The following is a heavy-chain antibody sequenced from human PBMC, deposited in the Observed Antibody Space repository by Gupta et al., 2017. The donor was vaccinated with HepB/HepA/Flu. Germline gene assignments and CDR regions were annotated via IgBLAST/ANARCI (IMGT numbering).Heavy chain of an antibody. CDR3: VKDSTGELLSKRLVFSYYGLEV. J-gene: IGHJ6*02. CDR2: INWNSNDV. D-gene: IGHD3-10*01. CDR1: GFTFDDSA. V-gene: IGHV3-9*01. Sequence: EVQLVESGGTLVKPGRSLRLSCATSGFTFDDSAMHWVRQVEGKGLEWVSGINWNSNDVAYADSVKGRFTISRNNALNSVYLQMDSLRPEDTGLYYCVKDSTGELLSKRLVFSYYGLEVCGQGTTVTVSS.